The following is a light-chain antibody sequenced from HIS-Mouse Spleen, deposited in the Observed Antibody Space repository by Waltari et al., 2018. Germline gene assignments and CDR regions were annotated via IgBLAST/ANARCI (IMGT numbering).Light chain of an antibody. CDR3: QVWDSSSDHVV. V-gene: IGLV3-21*03. CDR1: NIGSKG. Sequence: SSVLTHPPAVSYAPGKTPRLPGGGNNIGSKGVHWYQQKPGQAPVLVVYDDSDRPSGLPERFSGSNSGNTATLTISRVEAGDEADYYCQVWDSSSDHVVFGGGTKLTVL. J-gene: IGLJ2*01. CDR2: DDS.